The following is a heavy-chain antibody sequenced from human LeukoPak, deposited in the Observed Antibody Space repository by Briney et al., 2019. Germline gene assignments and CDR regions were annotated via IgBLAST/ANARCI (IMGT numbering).Heavy chain of an antibody. CDR1: GYTFTSYG. CDR2: DSAYNGNT. Sequence: GASVKVSCKASGYTFTSYGISWVRQAPGQGLEWMGWDSAYNGNTNYAQKLQGRVTMTTDTSTSTAYMELRSLRSDDTAVYYCARDFGGVVVRGVYSGSYLDYWGQGTLVTVSS. D-gene: IGHD1-26*01. V-gene: IGHV1-18*01. CDR3: ARDFGGVVVRGVYSGSYLDY. J-gene: IGHJ4*02.